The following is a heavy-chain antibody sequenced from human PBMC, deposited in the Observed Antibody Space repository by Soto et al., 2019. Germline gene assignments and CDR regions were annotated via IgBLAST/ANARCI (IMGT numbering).Heavy chain of an antibody. Sequence: EVQLLESGGGLGQPGGSLRLSCTASGFTFRKYAMSWVRQAPGKGLEWISGISDSDDDTYYADSVRGRFTISRDNSKNTLYLQMNSLRGDDTAVYYRAKDGGVSARYFDTWGQGTLVTVSS. V-gene: IGHV3-23*01. CDR2: ISDSDDDT. CDR3: AKDGGVSARYFDT. J-gene: IGHJ4*02. CDR1: GFTFRKYA. D-gene: IGHD2-8*01.